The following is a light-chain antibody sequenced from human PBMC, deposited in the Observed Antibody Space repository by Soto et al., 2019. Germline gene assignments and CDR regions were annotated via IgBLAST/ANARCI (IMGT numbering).Light chain of an antibody. J-gene: IGLJ1*01. CDR2: VGTGGIVG. V-gene: IGLV9-49*01. CDR3: GADHGSGSNVVR. Sequence: QSVLTQPPSASASLGASVTLTCTLSSGYSNYKVDWYQQRPGKGPRFVMRVGTGGIVGSKGDGIPDRFSVLGSGLNRYLTIKNIQEEDESDYHCGADHGSGSNVVRIGTGTKVTVL. CDR1: SGYSNYK.